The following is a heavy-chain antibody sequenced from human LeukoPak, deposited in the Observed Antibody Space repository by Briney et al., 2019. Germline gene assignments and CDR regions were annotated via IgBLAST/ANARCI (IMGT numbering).Heavy chain of an antibody. Sequence: GGSLRLSCTASGFSFMTAWMNWVRQAPGKGLEWVSYISSSGSTIYYADSVKGRFTISRDNAKNSLYLQMNSLRAEGTAVYYCVRAARDGYNRRYDYWGQGTLVTVSS. D-gene: IGHD5-24*01. V-gene: IGHV3-48*04. CDR1: GFSFMTAW. J-gene: IGHJ4*02. CDR2: ISSSGSTI. CDR3: VRAARDGYNRRYDY.